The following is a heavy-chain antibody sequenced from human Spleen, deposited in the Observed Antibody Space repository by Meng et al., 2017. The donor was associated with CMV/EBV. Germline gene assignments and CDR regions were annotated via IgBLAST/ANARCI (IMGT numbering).Heavy chain of an antibody. Sequence: QVQLQQWGAGLLKPSXXXXLXXXVYGGSFSGYYWSWIRQPPGKGLEWIGEINHSGSTNYNPSLKSRVTISVDTSKNQFSLKLSSVTAADTAVYYCARGAAAGQRPPLRFDPWGQGTLVTVSS. CDR3: ARGAAAGQRPPLRFDP. CDR1: GGSFSGYY. J-gene: IGHJ5*02. CDR2: INHSGST. D-gene: IGHD6-13*01. V-gene: IGHV4-34*01.